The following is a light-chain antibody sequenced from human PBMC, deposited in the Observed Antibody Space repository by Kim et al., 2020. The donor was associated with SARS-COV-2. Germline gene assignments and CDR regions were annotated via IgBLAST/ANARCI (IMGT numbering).Light chain of an antibody. J-gene: IGLJ3*02. CDR3: YSVADSVGV. CDR1: VLPKKF. Sequence: SGSPGQTARIHCSGDVLPKKFARWFQQKPGQAPVLVIYKDTERPSGIPERFSGSSSGTTVTLTITGAQVEDEADYYCYSVADSVGVFGGGTQLTVL. V-gene: IGLV3-27*01. CDR2: KDT.